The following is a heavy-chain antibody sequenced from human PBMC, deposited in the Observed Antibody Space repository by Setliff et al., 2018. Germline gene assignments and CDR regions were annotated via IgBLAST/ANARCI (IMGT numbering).Heavy chain of an antibody. Sequence: GESLKISCKGSGYNFTTYWIGWVRQMPGKGLEWMGVIYPGDSDTKYSPSFEGQVTISVDKSITTAYLQWSSLKASDTAMYYCARALYPSSFIGHNWFDPWGQGTLVTVPQ. CDR3: ARALYPSSFIGHNWFDP. CDR1: GYNFTTYW. V-gene: IGHV5-51*01. J-gene: IGHJ5*02. D-gene: IGHD2-2*01. CDR2: IYPGDSDT.